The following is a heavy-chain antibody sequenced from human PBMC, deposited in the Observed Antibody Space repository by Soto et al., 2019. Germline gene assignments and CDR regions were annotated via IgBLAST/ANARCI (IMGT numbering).Heavy chain of an antibody. Sequence: QVQLVQSGAEVKKPGSSVKVSCKVSGGTFSNAAIDWVRLAPGHGIEWRGGIVPSFGTTYYTQKFQGRATIIADASATTAYLEMISMRSEDTAIYYCARVEAVAGLYNYHGLDVWGQGTAVTVSS. CDR2: IVPSFGTT. D-gene: IGHD6-19*01. V-gene: IGHV1-69*12. CDR3: ARVEAVAGLYNYHGLDV. J-gene: IGHJ6*02. CDR1: GGTFSNAA.